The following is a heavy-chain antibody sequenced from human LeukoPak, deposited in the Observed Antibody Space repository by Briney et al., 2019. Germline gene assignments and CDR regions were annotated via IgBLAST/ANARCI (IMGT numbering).Heavy chain of an antibody. V-gene: IGHV3-7*01. CDR2: IKQDGSKK. Sequence: GGSLRLSCVASGFPFSSYWMTWVRQAPGKGLEWVANIKQDGSKKSYVDSVKGRFTISRDNAKNSLYLQMNSLRAEDTAVYYCARDDSSGPPGYWGQGTLVTVSS. D-gene: IGHD3-22*01. CDR1: GFPFSSYW. J-gene: IGHJ4*02. CDR3: ARDDSSGPPGY.